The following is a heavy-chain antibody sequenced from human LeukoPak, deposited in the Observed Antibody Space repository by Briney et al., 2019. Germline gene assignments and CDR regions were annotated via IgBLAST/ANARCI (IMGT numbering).Heavy chain of an antibody. J-gene: IGHJ4*02. Sequence: GGSLRLSCAASGFTVSSNYMSWVRQAPGKGLEWVSAISGSGGSTYYADSVKGRFTISRDNSKNTLYLQLYSLRAEDTAVYYCAKDIDSSSWYIYFDYWGQGTLVTVSS. CDR2: ISGSGGST. D-gene: IGHD6-13*01. CDR1: GFTVSSNY. CDR3: AKDIDSSSWYIYFDY. V-gene: IGHV3-23*01.